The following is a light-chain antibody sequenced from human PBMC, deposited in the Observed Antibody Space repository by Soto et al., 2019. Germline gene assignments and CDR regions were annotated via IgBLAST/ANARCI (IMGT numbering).Light chain of an antibody. CDR3: SSYTSSVTLV. V-gene: IGLV2-14*01. CDR2: DVS. Sequence: QSVLTQPASVSGSPGQSITISCTGTSSDVGGYNYVSWYQQCAGKAPKLMIYDVSNRPSGVSNRFSGSKSGNTASLTISGLQAEDEADYYCSSYTSSVTLVFGGGTKVTVL. CDR1: SSDVGGYNY. J-gene: IGLJ3*02.